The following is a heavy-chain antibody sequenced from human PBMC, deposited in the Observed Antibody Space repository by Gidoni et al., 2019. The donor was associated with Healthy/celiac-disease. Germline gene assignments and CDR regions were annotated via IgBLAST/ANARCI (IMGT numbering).Heavy chain of an antibody. CDR1: GGSLSSSNW. V-gene: IGHV4-4*02. CDR2: IYHSGST. CDR3: ARDSGYSYGYDY. J-gene: IGHJ4*02. D-gene: IGHD5-18*01. Sequence: QVQLQESGPGLVKPSGTLSLTCAVSGGSLSSSNWWSWVRQPPGKGLEWIGEIYHSGSTNYNPSLKSRVTIAVDKSKNQCSLKLSSVTAADTAVDYWARDSGYSYGYDYWGQGTLVNVSS.